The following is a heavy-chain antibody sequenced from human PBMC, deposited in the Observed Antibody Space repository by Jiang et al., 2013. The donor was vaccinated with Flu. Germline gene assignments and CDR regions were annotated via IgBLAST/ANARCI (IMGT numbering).Heavy chain of an antibody. CDR3: ARGSQQRGYYYGMDV. J-gene: IGHJ6*02. CDR2: IYYSGST. V-gene: IGHV4-59*09. D-gene: IGHD6-25*01. Sequence: EWIGYIYYSGSTNYNPSLKSRVTISVDTSKNQFSLKLSSVTAADTAVYYCARGSQQRGYYYGMDVWGQGTTVTVSS.